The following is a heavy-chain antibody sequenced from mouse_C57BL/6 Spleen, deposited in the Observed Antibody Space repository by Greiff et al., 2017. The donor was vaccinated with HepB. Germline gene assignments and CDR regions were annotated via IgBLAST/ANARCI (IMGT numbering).Heavy chain of an antibody. CDR2: ISSGGSYT. CDR3: ARTAQVYAMDY. CDR1: GFTFSSYG. J-gene: IGHJ4*01. Sequence: DVMLVESGGDLVKPGGSLKLSCAASGFTFSSYGMSWVRQTPDKRLEWVATISSGGSYTYYPDSVKGRFTISRDNAKNTLYLQMSSLKSEDTAMYYCARTAQVYAMDYWGQGTSVTVSS. D-gene: IGHD3-2*02. V-gene: IGHV5-6*02.